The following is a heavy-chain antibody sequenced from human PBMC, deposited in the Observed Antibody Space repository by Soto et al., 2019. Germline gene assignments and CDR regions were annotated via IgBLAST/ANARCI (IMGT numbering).Heavy chain of an antibody. D-gene: IGHD3-10*01. V-gene: IGHV3-23*01. Sequence: GGSLRLSCAASGFTFSSYAMSWVRQAPGKGLEWVSAISGSGGSTYYADSVKGRFTISRDNSKNTLYLQMNSLRAEDTAVYYCAKDPAYGSGSYYALRDYWGQGTLVTVSS. J-gene: IGHJ4*02. CDR3: AKDPAYGSGSYYALRDY. CDR2: ISGSGGST. CDR1: GFTFSSYA.